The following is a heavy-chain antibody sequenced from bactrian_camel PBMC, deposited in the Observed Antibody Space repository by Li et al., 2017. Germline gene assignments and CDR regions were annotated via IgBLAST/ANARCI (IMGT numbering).Heavy chain of an antibody. D-gene: IGHD5*01. CDR1: GDTGYTNC. CDR2: ITTGGGVP. J-gene: IGHJ4*01. V-gene: IGHV3S1*01. CDR3: AKETYGLPSD. Sequence: HVQLVESGGGSVEAGGSLSLSCAASGDTGYTNCMGWFRQEPGKEREGVAAITTGGGVPYYADSVKDRFTISQDNAKNMLYLQMNSLKTEDTAMYYCAKETYGLPSDWGQGTQVTVS.